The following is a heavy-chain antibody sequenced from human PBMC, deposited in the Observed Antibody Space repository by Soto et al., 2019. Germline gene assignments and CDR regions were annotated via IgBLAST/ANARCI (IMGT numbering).Heavy chain of an antibody. J-gene: IGHJ3*01. D-gene: IGHD3-9*01. CDR3: ARTTGSHSLDV. CDR1: GASISNTGFY. CDR2: IYSSGST. V-gene: IGHV4-61*08. Sequence: QVQVQESGPGLVKPSETLSLTATVSGASISNTGFYWSWIRQPPGKGLEWIGYIYSSGSTTYNSSLNSRVTLSLDTSKNQVSLNLTSVTAADTAIYSCARTTGSHSLDVWGHGTMVSVSS.